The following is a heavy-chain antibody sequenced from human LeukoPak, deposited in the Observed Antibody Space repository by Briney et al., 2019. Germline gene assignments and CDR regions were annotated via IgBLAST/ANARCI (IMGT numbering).Heavy chain of an antibody. D-gene: IGHD3-3*01. J-gene: IGHJ4*02. Sequence: SETLSLTCGVSGGSVINTNWWTWVRQPPGKGLEWIGEVHLDGRTNCNPSLESRLTMSVDVSENQVSLKLTSVTAADTAVYYCAREGGFYRPLDYSGQGTLVTVSS. CDR1: GGSVINTNW. CDR3: AREGGFYRPLDY. V-gene: IGHV4-4*02. CDR2: VHLDGRT.